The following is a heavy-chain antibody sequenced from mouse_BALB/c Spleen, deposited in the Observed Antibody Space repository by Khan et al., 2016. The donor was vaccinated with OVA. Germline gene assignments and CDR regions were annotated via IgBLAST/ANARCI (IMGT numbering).Heavy chain of an antibody. CDR1: GFSLTSYG. D-gene: IGHD2-4*01. J-gene: IGHJ4*01. CDR2: IWGDGNT. Sequence: VELVESGPGLVAPSQSLSITCTVSGFSLTSYGVSWVRQPPGKGLEWLGVIWGDGNTNYHSALMSRLSISKDNSKSQVLLKLHSLQTDDTATYYCANFDYNYYAVDYWGQGTSVTVSS. CDR3: ANFDYNYYAVDY. V-gene: IGHV2-3*01.